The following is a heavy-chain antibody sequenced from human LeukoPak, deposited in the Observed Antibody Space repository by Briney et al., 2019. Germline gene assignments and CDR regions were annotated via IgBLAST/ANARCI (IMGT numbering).Heavy chain of an antibody. D-gene: IGHD3-16*01. Sequence: PGGSLRLSCAASRFTFSNLWLHWVRQAPGKGLEWVSRITSDGSNINYADSVQGRFTISRDNAKNTLYLQMNSLRAEDTAVYYCARGGHSSFDYWGQGALVTVSS. CDR2: ITSDGSNI. V-gene: IGHV3-74*01. CDR1: RFTFSNLW. CDR3: ARGGHSSFDY. J-gene: IGHJ4*02.